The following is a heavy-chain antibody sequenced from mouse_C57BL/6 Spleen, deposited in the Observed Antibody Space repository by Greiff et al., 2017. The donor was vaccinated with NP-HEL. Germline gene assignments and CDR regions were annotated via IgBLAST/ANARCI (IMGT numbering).Heavy chain of an antibody. CDR3: ARRVYYGSSFIDY. D-gene: IGHD1-1*01. CDR1: GYTFTSYW. CDR2: IDPSDSYT. Sequence: QVQLQQPGAELVMPGASVKLSCKASGYTFTSYWMHWVKQRPGQGLEWIGEIDPSDSYTNYNQKFKGKSTFTVDKSSSTAYMQLSSLTSEDSAVYYCARRVYYGSSFIDYWGQGTTLTVAS. J-gene: IGHJ2*01. V-gene: IGHV1-69*01.